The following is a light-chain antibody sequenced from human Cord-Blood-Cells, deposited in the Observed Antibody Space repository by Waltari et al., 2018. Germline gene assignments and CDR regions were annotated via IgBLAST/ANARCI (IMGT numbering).Light chain of an antibody. V-gene: IGLV2-8*01. CDR3: SSYAGSNNLV. CDR1: SRTRGGYNY. J-gene: IGLJ3*02. CDR2: EVR. Sequence: QSALTQPPSASGSPGQSVTIPFTAPSRTRGGYNYFPCYQQHPGKAPKLMINEVRKRPSGFPDRFSGSKSGNTASLTVSGLQAEDEADYYCSSYAGSNNLVFGGGTKLTVL.